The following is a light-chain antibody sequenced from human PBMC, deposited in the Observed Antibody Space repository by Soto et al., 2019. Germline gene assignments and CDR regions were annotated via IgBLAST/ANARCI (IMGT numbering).Light chain of an antibody. V-gene: IGKV3-20*01. CDR1: QSVSSY. Sequence: EIVLTQSPATLSLSPGERATLSCRASQSVSSYLAWYHQKAGQAPRLLIYDASNRATGIPARFSGSGSGTDFTLTISRLEPEDFAVYYCQQYGSSPSWTFGQGTKVDIK. J-gene: IGKJ1*01. CDR3: QQYGSSPSWT. CDR2: DAS.